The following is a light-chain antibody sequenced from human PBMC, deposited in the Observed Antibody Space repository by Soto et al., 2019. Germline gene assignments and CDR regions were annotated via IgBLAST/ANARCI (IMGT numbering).Light chain of an antibody. J-gene: IGKJ1*01. Sequence: DIQMTPSPSTLSASVGDRVTITCRASQSISFWLAWYQQKAWKAPNLLIYKASRLESGVPSRFSGSGSETEFTLTISGLQPGDSATYYCQHYNSYSPTFGQGTKVDIK. CDR1: QSISFW. CDR3: QHYNSYSPT. CDR2: KAS. V-gene: IGKV1-5*03.